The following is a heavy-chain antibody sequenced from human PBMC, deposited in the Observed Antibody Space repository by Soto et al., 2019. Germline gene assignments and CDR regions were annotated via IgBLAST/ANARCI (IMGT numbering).Heavy chain of an antibody. CDR3: ARALCSGGSCYARY. J-gene: IGHJ4*02. CDR2: IYSGGST. V-gene: IGHV3-53*01. Sequence: PGGSLRLSCAASGFTVSSNYMSWVRQTPGKGLEWVSVIYSGGSTYYADSVKGRFTISRDNSKNTLYLQMNSLRAEDTAVYYCARALCSGGSCYARYWGQGTLVTVSS. CDR1: GFTVSSNY. D-gene: IGHD2-15*01.